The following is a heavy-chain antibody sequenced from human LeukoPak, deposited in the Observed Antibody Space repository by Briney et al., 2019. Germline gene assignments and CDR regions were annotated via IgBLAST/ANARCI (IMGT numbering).Heavy chain of an antibody. Sequence: GGSLRLSCTASGFTFGDYAMSWVRQAPGKGLEWVGFIRSKAYGGTTEYAASVKGRFTISRDESKSIAYLQMNSLKTEDTAVYYCTGHDDILTGYYRDWGQGTLVTVSS. CDR1: GFTFGDYA. CDR3: TGHDDILTGYYRD. J-gene: IGHJ4*02. CDR2: IRSKAYGGTT. D-gene: IGHD3-9*01. V-gene: IGHV3-49*04.